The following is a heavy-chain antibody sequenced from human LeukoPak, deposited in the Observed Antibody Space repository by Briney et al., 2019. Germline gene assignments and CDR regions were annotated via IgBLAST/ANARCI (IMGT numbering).Heavy chain of an antibody. CDR2: IYYSGST. CDR3: ARGLNYDILTGTSYYYYYMDV. J-gene: IGHJ6*03. Sequence: PSETLSLTCTVSGGSISSSSYYWSWIRQPPGKGLEWIGYIYYSGSTNYNPSLKSRVTISVDTSKNQFSLKLSSVTAADTAVYYCARGLNYDILTGTSYYYYYMDVWGKGTTVTVSS. CDR1: GGSISSSSYY. D-gene: IGHD3-9*01. V-gene: IGHV4-61*01.